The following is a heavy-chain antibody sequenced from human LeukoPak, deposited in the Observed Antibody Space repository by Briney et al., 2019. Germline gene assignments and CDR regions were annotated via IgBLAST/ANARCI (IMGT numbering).Heavy chain of an antibody. Sequence: GGSLRLSCTASGFTFSDYWMTWVRQAPGKGPEWVANIKQDGSQRYYVDSVRGRFTISRDNAKNSLFLQMNSLRAEDTAVYYCARRGGSSSRRSPIDYWGQGTLVTVSS. V-gene: IGHV3-7*01. D-gene: IGHD6-6*01. CDR3: ARRGGSSSRRSPIDY. CDR2: IKQDGSQR. J-gene: IGHJ4*02. CDR1: GFTFSDYW.